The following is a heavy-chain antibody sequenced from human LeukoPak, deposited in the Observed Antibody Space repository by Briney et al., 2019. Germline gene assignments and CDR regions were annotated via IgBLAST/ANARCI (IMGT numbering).Heavy chain of an antibody. D-gene: IGHD3-16*01. J-gene: IGHJ6*03. Sequence: GGSLRLSCTASGFMFSRLGMQWVRQAPGEGLEWVAMIWHDGSVEEYADSVKGRFTVSRDNSQNTLYLQMNSLRDDDTAVYYCAKEGDQFRGYLDAWGKGTTVTVSS. CDR3: AKEGDQFRGYLDA. CDR1: GFMFSRLG. V-gene: IGHV3-33*06. CDR2: IWHDGSVE.